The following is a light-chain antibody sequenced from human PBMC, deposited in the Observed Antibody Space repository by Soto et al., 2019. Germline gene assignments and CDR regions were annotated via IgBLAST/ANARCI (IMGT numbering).Light chain of an antibody. Sequence: QSVLTQPASVSASPGQSITISCTGTSSDVGGYNYVSWYQQHPGKAPKLMIYEVSNRPSGVSFRFSGSKSGNTASLTISGLQAEDEADYYCSSYTSRTTDIFGTGTKVAVL. CDR1: SSDVGGYNY. V-gene: IGLV2-14*01. CDR2: EVS. J-gene: IGLJ1*01. CDR3: SSYTSRTTDI.